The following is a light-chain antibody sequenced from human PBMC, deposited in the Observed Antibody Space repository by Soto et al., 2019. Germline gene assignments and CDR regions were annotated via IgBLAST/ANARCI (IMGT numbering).Light chain of an antibody. CDR1: GSDVRTYNL. J-gene: IGLJ1*01. CDR2: EAS. CDR3: CSYAGSNNYV. Sequence: QSVLTQPASVSGSPGQSITISCTVTGSDVRTYNLVSWYQQHPGKVPKLIISEASKRPSGVSYRFSGSQPGNTASLTVSGLQAEDEADYYCCSYAGSNNYVFRTGTKVTVL. V-gene: IGLV2-23*01.